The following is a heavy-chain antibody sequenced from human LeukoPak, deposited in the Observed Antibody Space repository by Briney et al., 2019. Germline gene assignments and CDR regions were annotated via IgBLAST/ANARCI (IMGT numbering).Heavy chain of an antibody. CDR1: GFSLSFYD. J-gene: IGHJ3*02. V-gene: IGHV3-30*03. Sequence: SGGSLRLSCAPSGFSLSFYDMNGAGHAPGKGREWWAVISYDGSNKYYAASVKGRLPLSRANSKNTLYLQMNRLRAEDPAVYYCARASWGFYDSSGYVSAFDIWGQGTMVTVSS. D-gene: IGHD3-22*01. CDR3: ARASWGFYDSSGYVSAFDI. CDR2: ISYDGSNK.